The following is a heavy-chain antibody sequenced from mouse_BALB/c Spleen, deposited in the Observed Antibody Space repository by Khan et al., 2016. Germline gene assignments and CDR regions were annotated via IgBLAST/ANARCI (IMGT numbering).Heavy chain of an antibody. J-gene: IGHJ3*01. CDR3: AINWDEEAY. CDR2: ISYSGST. D-gene: IGHD4-1*02. Sequence: QLEESGPGLVKPSQSLSLTCTVSGYSITSDYAWNWIRQFPGNKLEWMGYISYSGSTSYNPSLKSRISITRDTSKNQFFLQLNSVTTEDTATXYCAINWDEEAYWGQGTLVTVSA. V-gene: IGHV3-2*02. CDR1: GYSITSDYA.